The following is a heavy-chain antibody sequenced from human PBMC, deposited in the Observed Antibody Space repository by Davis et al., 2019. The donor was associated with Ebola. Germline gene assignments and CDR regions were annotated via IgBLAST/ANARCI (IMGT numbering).Heavy chain of an antibody. CDR3: ARDLYGSGSPWGY. D-gene: IGHD3-10*01. J-gene: IGHJ4*02. CDR2: IGTAGDT. Sequence: GESLKISCAASGFTFSSYDMHWVRQATGKGLEWVSAIGTAGDTYYPGSVKGRFTISRENAKNTLYLQMNSLRAEDTAVYYCARDLYGSGSPWGYWGQGTLVTVSS. CDR1: GFTFSSYD. V-gene: IGHV3-13*01.